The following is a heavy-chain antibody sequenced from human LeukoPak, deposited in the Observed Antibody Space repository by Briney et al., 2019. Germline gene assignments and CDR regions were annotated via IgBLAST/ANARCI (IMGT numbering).Heavy chain of an antibody. J-gene: IGHJ3*02. CDR3: ARHYPPGDSAFDI. D-gene: IGHD2-21*02. CDR1: GGSIGSLY. CDR2: IHESGTT. Sequence: SETLSLTCIVSGGSIGSLYWTWIRQPPGKGLEWIAYIHESGTTRYNPSLKSRVTISMDTSKNQFSLKLSSVTAADTAICYCARHYPPGDSAFDIWGQGTMVTVSS. V-gene: IGHV4-59*11.